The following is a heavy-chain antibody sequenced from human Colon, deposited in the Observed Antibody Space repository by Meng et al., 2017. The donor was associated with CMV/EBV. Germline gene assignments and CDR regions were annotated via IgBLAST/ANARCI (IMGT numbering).Heavy chain of an antibody. V-gene: IGHV3-48*03. CDR3: ARLAYCSSTSCPPYYYYGMDV. J-gene: IGHJ6*02. CDR1: GFTFSRYE. CDR2: ISNTGNKI. Sequence: SLKISCVASGFTFSRYEFNWVRQAPGKGLEWIAYISNTGNKIVYADSVEGRFTISRDNAKNSLYLQMNSLRAEDTAVYYCARLAYCSSTSCPPYYYYGMDVWGQGTTVTVSS. D-gene: IGHD2-2*01.